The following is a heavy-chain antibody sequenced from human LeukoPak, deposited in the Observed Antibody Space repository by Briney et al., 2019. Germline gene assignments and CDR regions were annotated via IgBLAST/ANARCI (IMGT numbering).Heavy chain of an antibody. CDR2: ISSSSSYI. J-gene: IGHJ4*02. V-gene: IGHV3-21*01. CDR1: GFTFSSYS. D-gene: IGHD2-21*01. Sequence: GGSLRLSCAASGFTFSSYSMSWVRQAPGKGLEWVSSISSSSSYIYYADSVKGRFTISRDNAKNSLYLQMNSLRAEDTAVYYCARGAPGGDQGYWGQGTLVTVSS. CDR3: ARGAPGGDQGY.